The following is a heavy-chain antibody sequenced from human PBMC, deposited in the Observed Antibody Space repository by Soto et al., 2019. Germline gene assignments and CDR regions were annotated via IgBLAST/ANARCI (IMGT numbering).Heavy chain of an antibody. CDR1: GGTFSSYA. CDR2: IIPIFGTA. J-gene: IGHJ5*02. Sequence: SVKVSCKASGGTFSSYAISWVRQAPGQGLEWMGGIIPIFGTANYAQKFQGRVTITADESTSTAYMELSSLRSEDTAVYYCARNKRYSSSWYGVWFDPWGQGTLVTVSS. D-gene: IGHD6-13*01. V-gene: IGHV1-69*13. CDR3: ARNKRYSSSWYGVWFDP.